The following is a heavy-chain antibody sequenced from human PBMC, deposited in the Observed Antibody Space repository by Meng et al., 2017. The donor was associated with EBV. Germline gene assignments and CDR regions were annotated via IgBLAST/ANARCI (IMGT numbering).Heavy chain of an antibody. J-gene: IGHJ4*02. CDR1: GYTFRNYA. Sequence: VQRVQSWFEWKRPGASVKVSCKASGYTFRNYAINWMRQVPGQGLEWMGWINTYSGKATFAQGFTGRFVFSLDTPVTTAHLQISGLKTEDSAVYYCARGVEENGSHYPFDSWGQGTLVTVS. CDR2: INTYSGKA. CDR3: ARGVEENGSHYPFDS. D-gene: IGHD1-1*01. V-gene: IGHV7-4-1*02.